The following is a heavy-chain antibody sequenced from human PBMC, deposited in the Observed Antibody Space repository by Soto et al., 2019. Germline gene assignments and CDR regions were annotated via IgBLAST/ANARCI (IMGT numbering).Heavy chain of an antibody. CDR2: INHSGST. J-gene: IGHJ4*02. D-gene: IGHD3-3*02. CDR1: GGSFSGYY. CDR3: ARPPHFWSGRHHFDY. V-gene: IGHV4-34*01. Sequence: QVQLQQWGAGLLKPSETLSLTCAVYGGSFSGYYWSWIRQPPGKGLEWIGEINHSGSTNYNPSLKSRVTISVDTSKNQFSLKLSSLTAADTAVYYCARPPHFWSGRHHFDYWGQGTLVTVSS.